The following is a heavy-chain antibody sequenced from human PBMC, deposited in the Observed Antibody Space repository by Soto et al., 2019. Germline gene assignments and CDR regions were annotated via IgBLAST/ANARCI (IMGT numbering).Heavy chain of an antibody. CDR3: GRDPYHVLMVNAPNLYGMDV. CDR2: ISTYNGNT. J-gene: IGHJ6*02. V-gene: IGHV1-18*01. CDR1: GYTFTTYD. D-gene: IGHD2-8*01. Sequence: GPSVKVSCQASGYTFTTYDISWVRQAPGQGLEWMGRISTYNGNTNYPQSLQGRLTMTTDTSTTTAYMELRNLRSDDTAVYYCGRDPYHVLMVNAPNLYGMDVWGQGTTVTVSS.